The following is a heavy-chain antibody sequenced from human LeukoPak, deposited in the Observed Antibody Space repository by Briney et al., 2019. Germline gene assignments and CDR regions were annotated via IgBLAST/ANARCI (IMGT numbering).Heavy chain of an antibody. Sequence: PGGSLRLSCAVSGFMFRDYWMAWVRQAPGKGLEWVANIRPDGDDKYYVESVRGRFTISRDNAQNSLSLQMDGLRVEDSAVYHCGRWGITAALDRWGQGTLVSASS. CDR1: GFMFRDYW. D-gene: IGHD2-2*01. J-gene: IGHJ5*02. CDR3: GRWGITAALDR. V-gene: IGHV3-7*01. CDR2: IRPDGDDK.